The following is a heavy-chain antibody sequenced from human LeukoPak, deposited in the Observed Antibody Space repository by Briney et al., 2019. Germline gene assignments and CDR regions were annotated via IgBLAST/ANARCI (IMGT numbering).Heavy chain of an antibody. Sequence: GGSLRLSCAASGFSFISYGMHWVRQAPGKGLEWVGVISDDGRGKDYADSVKGRFTISRDNSKDTLYLQMNSLRDEDTAAYYCAKRPSDYGDYVSYFDYWGQGTLVTVSS. V-gene: IGHV3-30*18. CDR2: ISDDGRGK. CDR3: AKRPSDYGDYVSYFDY. D-gene: IGHD4-17*01. J-gene: IGHJ4*02. CDR1: GFSFISYG.